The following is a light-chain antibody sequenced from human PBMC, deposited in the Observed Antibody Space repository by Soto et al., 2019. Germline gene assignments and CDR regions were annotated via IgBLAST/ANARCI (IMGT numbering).Light chain of an antibody. J-gene: IGKJ4*01. V-gene: IGKV1-8*01. CDR1: QGTSSH. CDR3: QQYFSYPLT. CDR2: TAS. Sequence: AIRMTQSPSSFSASTGDRVTITCRASQGTSSHLAWYQVKPGKAPRLLIYTASYLESGVPSRFSGSGSGTDFTLTFSSLQSEDFAVYYCQQYFSYPLTFGGGTKVEIK.